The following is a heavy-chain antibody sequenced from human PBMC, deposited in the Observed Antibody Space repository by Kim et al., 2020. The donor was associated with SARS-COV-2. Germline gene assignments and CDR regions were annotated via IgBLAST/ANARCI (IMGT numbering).Heavy chain of an antibody. V-gene: IGHV4-59*01. CDR2: IYYSGST. J-gene: IGHJ6*02. CDR1: GGSISSYY. Sequence: SETLSLTCTASGGSISSYYWSWIRQPPGKGLEWIGHIYYSGSTNYNPSPKSRVTITVDTSKNQFPLQLSSVTAADTAVYYCARVGFRMVRGVIGRVYYGMDVWGQGTTVTVSS. D-gene: IGHD3-10*01. CDR3: ARVGFRMVRGVIGRVYYGMDV.